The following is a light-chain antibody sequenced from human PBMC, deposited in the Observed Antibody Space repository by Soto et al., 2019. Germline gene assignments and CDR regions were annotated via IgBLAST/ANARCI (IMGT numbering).Light chain of an antibody. CDR2: EGS. J-gene: IGLJ1*01. V-gene: IGLV2-23*01. CDR1: SSDVGSYNL. Sequence: QSALTQPASVSGSPGQSITISCTGTSSDVGSYNLVSWYQQHPGKAHKLMIYEGSKRPSGVSNRFSGSKSGNTASLTISGLQAEDEADSYCCSYAGRSTYVFGTGTKVTVL. CDR3: CSYAGRSTYV.